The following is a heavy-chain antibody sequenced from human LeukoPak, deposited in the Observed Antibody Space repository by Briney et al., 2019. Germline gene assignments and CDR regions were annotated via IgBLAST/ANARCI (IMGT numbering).Heavy chain of an antibody. CDR1: GGTFSSYA. Sequence: ASVKVSCTASGGTFSSYAISWVRQAPGQGLGWMGRIIPIFGIANYAQKFQGRVTITADKSTSTAYMELSSLRSEDTAVYYCARDGGMATINGGQGYYYGMDVWGQGTTVTVSS. V-gene: IGHV1-69*04. CDR2: IIPIFGIA. D-gene: IGHD5-24*01. J-gene: IGHJ6*02. CDR3: ARDGGMATINGGQGYYYGMDV.